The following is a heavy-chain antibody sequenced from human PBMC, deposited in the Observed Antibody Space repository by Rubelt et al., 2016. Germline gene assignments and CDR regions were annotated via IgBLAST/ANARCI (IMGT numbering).Heavy chain of an antibody. CDR2: IYTSGST. D-gene: IGHD4-17*01. CDR3: ARSYDGDYVLDFDY. Sequence: YWSWIRQPAGKGLEWIGRIYTSGSTNYNPSLKSQVTMSVDTSKNQFSLKLSSVTAADTAVYYCARSYDGDYVLDFDYWGQGTLVTVSS. CDR1: Y. V-gene: IGHV4-4*07. J-gene: IGHJ4*02.